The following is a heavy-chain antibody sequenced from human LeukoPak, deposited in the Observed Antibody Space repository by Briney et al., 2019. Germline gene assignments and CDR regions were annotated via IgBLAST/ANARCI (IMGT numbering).Heavy chain of an antibody. CDR1: GGSISSGSYY. Sequence: PSETLSLTCTVSGGSISSGSYYWGWIRQPAGKGLEWIGRIYTSGSTNYNPSLKSRVTISVDTSKNQFSLKLSSVTAADTAVYYCAREFQSYFDYWGQGTLVIVSS. J-gene: IGHJ4*02. CDR2: IYTSGST. V-gene: IGHV4-61*02. CDR3: AREFQSYFDY.